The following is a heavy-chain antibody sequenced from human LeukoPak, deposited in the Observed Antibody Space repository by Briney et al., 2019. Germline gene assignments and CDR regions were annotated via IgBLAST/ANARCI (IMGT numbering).Heavy chain of an antibody. D-gene: IGHD1-14*01. Sequence: SEPLSLTCTVSGGSISSSSYYWGWIRQPPGKGLEWIGSIYYSGSTYYNPSLKSRVTISVDTSKNQFSLKLSSVTAADTAVYYCARQELLTGYYWGQGTLVTVSS. J-gene: IGHJ4*02. CDR1: GGSISSSSYY. CDR2: IYYSGST. CDR3: ARQELLTGYY. V-gene: IGHV4-39*01.